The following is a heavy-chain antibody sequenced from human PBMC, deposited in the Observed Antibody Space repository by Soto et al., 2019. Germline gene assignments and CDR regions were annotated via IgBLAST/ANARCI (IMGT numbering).Heavy chain of an antibody. D-gene: IGHD6-13*01. Sequence: EVQLLESGGGLVQPGGSLRLSCAASGFSFSSYALTWVRQAPGKGLEWVSAISGSGGRTYYAHSVKGRFTISRDNSKHTGPLQMNKRQAEDPAVSYSAKDPRSYNSLWYVDYWCPGPLVTVCS. CDR3: AKDPRSYNSLWYVDY. J-gene: IGHJ4*02. CDR2: ISGSGGRT. CDR1: GFSFSSYA. V-gene: IGHV3-23*01.